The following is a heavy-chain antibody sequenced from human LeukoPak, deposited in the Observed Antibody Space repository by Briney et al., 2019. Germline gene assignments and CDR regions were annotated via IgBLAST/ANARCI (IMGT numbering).Heavy chain of an antibody. CDR1: GYTFTSYY. Sequence: GASVKVSCKASGYTFTSYYMHWVRQAPGQGLEWMGIINPSGGSTSYAQKFQGRVTMTRDTSTSTVYMELSSLRSEDTAVYYCAKDSHRNYMDVWGKGTTVTVSS. CDR3: AKDSHRNYMDV. CDR2: INPSGGST. D-gene: IGHD3-16*02. J-gene: IGHJ6*03. V-gene: IGHV1-46*01.